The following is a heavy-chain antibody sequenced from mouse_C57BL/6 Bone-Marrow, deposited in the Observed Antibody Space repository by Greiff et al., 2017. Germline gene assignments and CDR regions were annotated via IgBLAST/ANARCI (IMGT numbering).Heavy chain of an antibody. CDR1: GYTFTSYW. CDR3: AAGYYFDY. V-gene: IGHV1-64*01. Sequence: QVQLQQPGAELVKPGASVKLSCKASGYTFTSYWMHWVKQRPGQGLEWIGMIHPNRGSTNYNETFKIKATLTVDKSTSTAYMQLSSLTSEDYAVYYCAAGYYFDYWGQGTTLTVSS. CDR2: IHPNRGST. J-gene: IGHJ2*01.